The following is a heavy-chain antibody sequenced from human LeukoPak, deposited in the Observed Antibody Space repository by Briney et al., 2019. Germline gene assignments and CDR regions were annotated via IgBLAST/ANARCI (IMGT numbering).Heavy chain of an antibody. CDR2: MSESCGST. J-gene: IGHJ4*02. D-gene: IGHD3-10*01. CDR3: ANRGIVTRAVIIIRCHKEPYYFDY. Sequence: GGSLSLSCIVSGITLSNYGMSWVRQARGKGLEWVSGMSESCGSTNYADSVKGRFIISRDTSKNTVYLQMNSLRVEYTAVYFCANRGIVTRAVIIIRCHKEPYYFDYGGQGILVTVSS. CDR1: GITLSNYG. V-gene: IGHV3-23*01.